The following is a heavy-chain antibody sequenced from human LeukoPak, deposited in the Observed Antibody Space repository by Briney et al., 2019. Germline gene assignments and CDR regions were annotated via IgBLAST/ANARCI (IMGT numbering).Heavy chain of an antibody. CDR3: ARETSGSYYNS. CDR2: INHSGST. V-gene: IGHV4-34*01. J-gene: IGHJ4*02. CDR1: GGSFSGYY. Sequence: SETLSLTCAVYGGSFSGYYWSWIRQPPGKGLGWIGEINHSGSTNYNPSLKSRVTLSIDTSQNQFSLRLNSVTAADTAVYYCARETSGSYYNSWGQGTLVIVSS. D-gene: IGHD1-26*01.